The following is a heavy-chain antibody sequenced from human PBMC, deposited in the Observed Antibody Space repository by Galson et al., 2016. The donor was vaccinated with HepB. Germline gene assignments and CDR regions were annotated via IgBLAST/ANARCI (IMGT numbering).Heavy chain of an antibody. CDR2: IYSGGST. D-gene: IGHD3-9*01. V-gene: IGHV3-66*01. Sequence: SLRLSCAASGLTVSSNYMSWVRQAPGKGLEWVSVIYSGGSTYYADSVKGRFTISRDNSKNTLYLQMNSLRAEDTAVYYCARGPRYYDILTGYEVYFNYWGQGTLVTVSS. CDR1: GLTVSSNY. CDR3: ARGPRYYDILTGYEVYFNY. J-gene: IGHJ4*02.